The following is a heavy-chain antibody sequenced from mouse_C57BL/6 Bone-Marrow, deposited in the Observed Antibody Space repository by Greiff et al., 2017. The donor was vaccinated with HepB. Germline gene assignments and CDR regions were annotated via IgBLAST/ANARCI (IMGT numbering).Heavy chain of an antibody. CDR1: GFTFTDYY. J-gene: IGHJ4*01. CDR3: ARWGYAYYAMDY. CDR2: IRNKANGYTT. V-gene: IGHV7-3*01. Sequence: EVQLVESGGGLVQPGGSLSLSCAASGFTFTDYYMSWVRQPPGKALEWLGFIRNKANGYTTEYSASVKGRFTISRDNSQNILYLQINALVAEDSATYYCARWGYAYYAMDYWGQGTSVTVSS. D-gene: IGHD2-10*02.